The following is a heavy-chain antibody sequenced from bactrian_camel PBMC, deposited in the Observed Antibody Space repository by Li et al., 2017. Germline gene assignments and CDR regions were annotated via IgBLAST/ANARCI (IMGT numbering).Heavy chain of an antibody. J-gene: IGHJ6*01. CDR3: VKNLYGLGSHFDY. CDR2: INSGGGGI. D-gene: IGHD5*01. V-gene: IGHV3S40*01. CDR1: GFIFSSYA. Sequence: DVQLVESGGGLVQPGGSLRLSCTASGFIFSSYAMSWVRQAPGKGLEWVSVINSGGGGINYAGGVEGRFTVSRDNAKNTVYLQLNSLTTEDMATYYCVKNLYGLGSHFDYWGQGTQVTVS.